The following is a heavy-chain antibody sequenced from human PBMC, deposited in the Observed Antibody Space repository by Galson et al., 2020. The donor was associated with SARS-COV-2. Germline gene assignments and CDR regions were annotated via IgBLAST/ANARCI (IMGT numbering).Heavy chain of an antibody. CDR1: GGTFSSYA. Sequence: SVKVSCKASGGTFSSYAISWVRQAPGQGLEWMGGIIPILGIANYAQKFQGRVTITADKSTSTAYMELSSLRSEDTAVYYCARENCSSTSCYRYYYMDVWGKVTTVTVSS. V-gene: IGHV1-69*10. D-gene: IGHD2-2*02. CDR3: ARENCSSTSCYRYYYMDV. CDR2: IIPILGIA. J-gene: IGHJ6*03.